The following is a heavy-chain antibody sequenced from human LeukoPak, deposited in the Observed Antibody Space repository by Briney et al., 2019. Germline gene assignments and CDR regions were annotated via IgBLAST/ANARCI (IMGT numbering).Heavy chain of an antibody. CDR1: GYTFTSYG. D-gene: IGHD6-13*01. J-gene: IGHJ4*02. Sequence: GASVKVSCKASGYTFTSYGISWVRQAPGQGLEWMGWMNPNTGNTGYAQKFQGRVTMTRNTSISTAYMELSSLRSEDTAVYYCARAASYSSSGKTRKNYYFDYWGQGTLVTVSS. CDR2: MNPNTGNT. CDR3: ARAASYSSSGKTRKNYYFDY. V-gene: IGHV1-8*02.